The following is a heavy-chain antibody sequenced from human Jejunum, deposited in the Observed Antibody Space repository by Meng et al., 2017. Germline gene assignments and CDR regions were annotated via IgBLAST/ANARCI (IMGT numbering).Heavy chain of an antibody. CDR1: GLTFDDYS. V-gene: IGHV3-43*01. J-gene: IGHJ3*02. CDR3: AKGWSRRDGYTFAFDI. D-gene: IGHD5-24*01. CDR2: ITWDSDGA. Sequence: EVQLVESGGVVVQPGGSLRLSCAASGLTFDDYSMHWVRQAPGKGLEWVSVITWDSDGAYYADSVKGRFTISRDNSKNSLYLQMNSLRTDDTALYYCAKGWSRRDGYTFAFDIWGQGTMVTVSS.